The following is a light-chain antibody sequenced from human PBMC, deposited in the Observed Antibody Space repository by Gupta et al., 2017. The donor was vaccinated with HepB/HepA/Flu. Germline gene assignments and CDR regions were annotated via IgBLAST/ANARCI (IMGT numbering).Light chain of an antibody. J-gene: IGKJ2*01. Sequence: DIVMTQSPLSLPVTPGEPASISCRSSQNRLHSNGYNYLDWYLQKPGQSPQLLIYLGSNRASGVPDRFSGSGSGTDFTLKISRVEAEDVGVYYCRQALQTPYTFGQGTKVEIK. CDR2: LGS. V-gene: IGKV2-28*01. CDR1: QNRLHSNGYNY. CDR3: RQALQTPYT.